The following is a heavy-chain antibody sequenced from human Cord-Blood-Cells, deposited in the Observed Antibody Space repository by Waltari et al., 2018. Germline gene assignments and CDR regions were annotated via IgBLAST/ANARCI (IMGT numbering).Heavy chain of an antibody. V-gene: IGHV3-21*01. J-gene: IGHJ3*02. D-gene: IGHD2-2*01. CDR1: GFTFSSYS. CDR2: ISSSSSYI. Sequence: EVQLVESGGGLVKPGGSLRLSCAASGFTFSSYSMNWVRQAPGKGLEWVSSISSSSSYIYYADSVKGRFTISRDNAKNSLYLQMNSLRAEDTAVYYCARWSPYCSSTSCYDAFDIWGQGTMVTVSS. CDR3: ARWSPYCSSTSCYDAFDI.